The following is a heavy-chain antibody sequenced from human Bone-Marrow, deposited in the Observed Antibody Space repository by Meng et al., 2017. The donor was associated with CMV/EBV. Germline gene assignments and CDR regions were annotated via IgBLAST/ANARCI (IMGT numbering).Heavy chain of an antibody. Sequence: SVKVSCKASGGTFSSYAISWVRQAPGQGLEWMGGIIPIFGTANYAQKFQGRVTITTDESTSTAYMELSSLRSEDTAVYYCARIEYSSSYRRYYYGMDVWGQGTTVTVSS. V-gene: IGHV1-69*05. D-gene: IGHD6-6*01. J-gene: IGHJ6*02. CDR1: GGTFSSYA. CDR3: ARIEYSSSYRRYYYGMDV. CDR2: IIPIFGTA.